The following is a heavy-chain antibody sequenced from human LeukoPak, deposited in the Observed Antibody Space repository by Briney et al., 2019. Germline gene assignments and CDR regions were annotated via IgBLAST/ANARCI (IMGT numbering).Heavy chain of an antibody. D-gene: IGHD5-18*01. Sequence: PGGSLRLSCTVSGFTVSSNSWSWVRQAPGKGLEWVSFIYSGGNTHYSDSVKGRFTISRDNSKNTLYLQMNSLRAEDTAVYYCARVGYESRAEHYYYYYYMNVWGKGTTVTVSS. CDR2: IYSGGNT. J-gene: IGHJ6*03. V-gene: IGHV3-53*05. CDR3: ARVGYESRAEHYYYYYYMNV. CDR1: GFTVSSNS.